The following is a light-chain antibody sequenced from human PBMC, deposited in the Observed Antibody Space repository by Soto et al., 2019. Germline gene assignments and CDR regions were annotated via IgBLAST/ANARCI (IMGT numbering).Light chain of an antibody. CDR3: SSLTTSSTYV. CDR2: EVS. Sequence: QSALTQPASVSGSPGQSVAISCTGTSSDVGAYNYVSWYQQHPGKAPKLLLSEVSNRPSGVSDRFSGSKSGNTASLTISGLQAEDEADYYCSSLTTSSTYVFGTGTRSPS. CDR1: SSDVGAYNY. V-gene: IGLV2-14*01. J-gene: IGLJ1*01.